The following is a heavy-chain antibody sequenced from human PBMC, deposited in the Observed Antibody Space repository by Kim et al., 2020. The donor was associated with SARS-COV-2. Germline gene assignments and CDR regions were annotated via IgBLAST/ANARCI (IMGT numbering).Heavy chain of an antibody. CDR3: ARGSGIGWFGELFPINYFDY. CDR1: GYTFTSYY. J-gene: IGHJ4*02. Sequence: ASVKVSCKASGYTFTSYYMHWVRQAPGQGLEWMGIINPSYGSTKYAQKFQGRVTMTRDTSTSTVYMELSSLRSEDTAVYYCARGSGIGWFGELFPINYFDYWGQGTLVTVSS. V-gene: IGHV1-46*01. D-gene: IGHD3-10*01. CDR2: INPSYGST.